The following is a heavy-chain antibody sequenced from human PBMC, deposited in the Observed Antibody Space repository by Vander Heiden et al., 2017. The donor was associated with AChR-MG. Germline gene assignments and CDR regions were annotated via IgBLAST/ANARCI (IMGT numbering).Heavy chain of an antibody. CDR1: GASISSGRYY. Sequence: QVQLQESGPGLVKTSQTLSLTCNVSGASISSGRYYWSWIRQPAGKGLEWIGRVYSSGSTNYNPSLKSRVTISVDPSKNQFSLKLTSVTAADTAVYYCARDRHDLLIGLDSWGQGALVSVS. J-gene: IGHJ4*02. V-gene: IGHV4-61*02. D-gene: IGHD3-9*01. CDR2: VYSSGST. CDR3: ARDRHDLLIGLDS.